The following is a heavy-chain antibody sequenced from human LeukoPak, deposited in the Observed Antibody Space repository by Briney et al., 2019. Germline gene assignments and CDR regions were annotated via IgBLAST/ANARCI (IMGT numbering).Heavy chain of an antibody. V-gene: IGHV3-11*01. CDR3: ARVAYSSSWSEVGAFDI. CDR2: ISSSGSTI. Sequence: SGGSLRLSCAASGFTFSVYYMSWIRQAPGKGLEWVSYISSSGSTIYYADSVKGRFTISRDNAKNSLYLQMNSLRAEDTAVYYCARVAYSSSWSEVGAFDIWGQGTMVTVSS. CDR1: GFTFSVYY. J-gene: IGHJ3*02. D-gene: IGHD6-13*01.